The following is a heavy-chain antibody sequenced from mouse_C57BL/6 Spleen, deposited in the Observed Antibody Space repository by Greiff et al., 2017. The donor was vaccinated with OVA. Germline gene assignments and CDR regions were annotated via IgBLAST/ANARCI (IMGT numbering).Heavy chain of an antibody. CDR2: ISSGSSTI. CDR3: ATYYYGSSPPYVDV. V-gene: IGHV5-17*01. D-gene: IGHD1-1*01. Sequence: EVKLEESGGGLVKPGGSLKLSCAASGFTFSDYGMHWVRQAPEKGLEWVAYISSGSSTIYYADTVKGRFTISRDNAKNTLFLQMTSLRSEDTAMYYCATYYYGSSPPYVDVWGTGTTVTVSS. CDR1: GFTFSDYG. J-gene: IGHJ1*03.